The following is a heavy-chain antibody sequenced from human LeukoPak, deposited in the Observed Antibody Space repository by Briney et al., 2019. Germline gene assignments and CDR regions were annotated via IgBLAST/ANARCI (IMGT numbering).Heavy chain of an antibody. Sequence: PGGSLRLSCAASGFTFSDYSINWVRQAPGKGLEWVGRIKSKIDGGTTDYAAPVKGRFTISRDDSKNTLYLQMNSLKTEDTAVYYCTTDSGWYLDYWGQGTLVTVSS. J-gene: IGHJ4*02. CDR2: IKSKIDGGTT. CDR1: GFTFSDYS. V-gene: IGHV3-15*01. D-gene: IGHD6-19*01. CDR3: TTDSGWYLDY.